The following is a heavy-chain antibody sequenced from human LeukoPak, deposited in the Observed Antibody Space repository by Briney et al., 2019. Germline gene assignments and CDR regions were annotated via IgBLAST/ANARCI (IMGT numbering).Heavy chain of an antibody. V-gene: IGHV3-30*18. CDR2: ISYDGSNK. D-gene: IGHD1-26*01. Sequence: GGSLRLSCAASGFTFSSYGMHWVRQAPGKGPEWVAVISYDGSNKYYADSVKGRFTISRDNSKNTLYLQMNSLRAEDTAVYYCAKVGGSYYLFDYWGQGTLVTVSS. CDR3: AKVGGSYYLFDY. J-gene: IGHJ4*02. CDR1: GFTFSSYG.